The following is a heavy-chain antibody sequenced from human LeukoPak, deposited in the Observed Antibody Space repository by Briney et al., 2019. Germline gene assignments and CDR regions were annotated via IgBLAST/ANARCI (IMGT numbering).Heavy chain of an antibody. D-gene: IGHD3-16*01. V-gene: IGHV3-15*01. CDR1: GFTFSSYA. J-gene: IGHJ3*02. CDR3: TTDDYYEKTPVDFDSFDI. Sequence: GGSLRLSCAASGFTFSSYAMSWVRQAPGKGLEWVGRLKSKKAGGTTDYAAPVKGRFTISRDDSKDTLYLQMNNLKTEDTAVYFCTTDDYYEKTPVDFDSFDIWGQGTMVTVSS. CDR2: LKSKKAGGTT.